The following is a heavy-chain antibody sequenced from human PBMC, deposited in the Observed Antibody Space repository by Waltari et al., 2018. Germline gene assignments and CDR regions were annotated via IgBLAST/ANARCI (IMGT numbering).Heavy chain of an antibody. CDR1: GGTFSSYA. D-gene: IGHD3-3*01. V-gene: IGHV1-69*15. Sequence: QVQLVQSGAEVKKPGSSVKVSCKASGGTFSSYAISWVRQAPGPGLEWMGRMIPIFGTAKDEQHFQGKGTITAEESTGTAYRGLRSLRSEDTAVYYGARGGRGDVYNFDYYYGMDVWGQGTTVTVSS. CDR2: MIPIFGTA. CDR3: ARGGRGDVYNFDYYYGMDV. J-gene: IGHJ6*02.